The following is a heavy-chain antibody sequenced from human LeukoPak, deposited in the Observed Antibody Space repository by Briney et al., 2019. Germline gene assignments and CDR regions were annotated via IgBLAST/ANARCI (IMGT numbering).Heavy chain of an antibody. J-gene: IGHJ4*02. Sequence: PGGSLRLSCAASGFTFSSYGMSWVRQAPGKGLEWVSAISGSGGSTYYADSVKGRFTISRDNSKNTLYLQMNSLRAEDTAVYYCARVRGGGYSGYDYVDYWGQGTLVTVSS. CDR3: ARVRGGGYSGYDYVDY. V-gene: IGHV3-23*01. CDR2: ISGSGGST. D-gene: IGHD5-12*01. CDR1: GFTFSSYG.